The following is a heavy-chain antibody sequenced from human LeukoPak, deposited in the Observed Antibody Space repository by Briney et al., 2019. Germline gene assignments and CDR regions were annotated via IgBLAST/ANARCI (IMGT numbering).Heavy chain of an antibody. CDR1: GGSIRSDY. Sequence: SETLSLTCTVSGGSIRSDYWSWIRHPPGKGLEWIWYIYYIGITKYNPSLKRRVNISVDTSKNQFSLKLSSVTAADTAVYYCARSLMITFGGVIVDAFDIWGQGTMVTVSS. CDR2: IYYIGIT. J-gene: IGHJ3*02. D-gene: IGHD3-16*02. V-gene: IGHV4-59*01. CDR3: ARSLMITFGGVIVDAFDI.